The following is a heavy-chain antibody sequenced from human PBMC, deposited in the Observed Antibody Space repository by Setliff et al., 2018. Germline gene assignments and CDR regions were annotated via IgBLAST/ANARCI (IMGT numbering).Heavy chain of an antibody. Sequence: GASVKVSCKASAYILSSYGISWVRQAPGEGLEWMGWISPYNGVTSYAQRFQGRVTMTTDTSTSAAYLELMSLRSDDTAVHYCAISSLSICSGDTCPNAFDIWGQGTMVTVSS. CDR3: AISSLSICSGDTCPNAFDI. CDR2: ISPYNGVT. V-gene: IGHV1-18*01. D-gene: IGHD2-15*01. J-gene: IGHJ3*02. CDR1: AYILSSYG.